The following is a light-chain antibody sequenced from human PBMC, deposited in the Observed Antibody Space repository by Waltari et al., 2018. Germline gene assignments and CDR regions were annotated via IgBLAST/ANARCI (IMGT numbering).Light chain of an antibody. J-gene: IGKJ4*01. CDR3: QHYENWPHT. CDR2: VAS. V-gene: IGKV3-15*01. CDR1: QSVDSH. Sequence: EIVMTLSPATLSVSPGERATLSCRASQSVDSHVAWYKQEPGQAPRLLIYVASTRATDIPARFSGSGSGTEFTLTISSLQSEDSGVYYCQHYENWPHTFGGGTKVEIK.